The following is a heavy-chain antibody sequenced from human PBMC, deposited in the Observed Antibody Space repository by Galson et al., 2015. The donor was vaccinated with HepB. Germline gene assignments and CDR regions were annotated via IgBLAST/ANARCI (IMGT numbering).Heavy chain of an antibody. CDR3: AKDAGRGDASDYDHLGS. CDR1: GFTFSSYA. D-gene: IGHD3-22*01. V-gene: IGHV3-23*01. J-gene: IGHJ4*02. CDR2: ISGSGAAT. Sequence: SLRLSCAASGFTFSSYAMTWVRQTPEKGLEWVSVISGSGAATYYADSVKGRFTISRDNSKSTLYLQMSSLRPEDTAVYYCAKDAGRGDASDYDHLGSWGQGTLVTVAS.